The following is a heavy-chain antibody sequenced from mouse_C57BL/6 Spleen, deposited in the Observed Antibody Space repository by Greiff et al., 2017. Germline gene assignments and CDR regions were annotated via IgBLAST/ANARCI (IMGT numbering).Heavy chain of an antibody. Sequence: VQLQQSGPELVKPGASVKIPCKASGYTFTDYNMDWVKQSHGKSLEWIGDINPNNGGTIYNQKFKGKATLTVDKSSSTAYMELRSLTSEDTAVYYCARYDYYSNLYAMDYWGQGTSVTVSS. V-gene: IGHV1-18*01. J-gene: IGHJ4*01. CDR2: INPNNGGT. D-gene: IGHD2-5*01. CDR1: GYTFTDYN. CDR3: ARYDYYSNLYAMDY.